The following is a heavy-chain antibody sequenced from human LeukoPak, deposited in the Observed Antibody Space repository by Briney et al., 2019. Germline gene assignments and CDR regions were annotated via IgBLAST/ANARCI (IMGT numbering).Heavy chain of an antibody. CDR3: ARGVAARPENYYYYYMDV. J-gene: IGHJ6*03. Sequence: ASVKVSCKASGGAFSSYAISWVRQAPGQGLEWMGGIIPIFGTANYAQKFQGRVTITTDESTSTAYMELSSLRSEDTAVYYCARGVAARPENYYYYYMDVWGKGTTVTVSS. CDR2: IIPIFGTA. CDR1: GGAFSSYA. V-gene: IGHV1-69*05. D-gene: IGHD6-6*01.